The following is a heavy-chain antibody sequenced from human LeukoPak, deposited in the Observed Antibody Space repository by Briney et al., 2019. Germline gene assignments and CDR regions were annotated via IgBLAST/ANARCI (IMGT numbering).Heavy chain of an antibody. Sequence: SSETLSLTCTVSGGSISSYYWSWIRQPPGKGLEWIGYIYYSGSTNYNPSLKSRVTISVDTSKNQFSLKLSSVTAADTAVYYCASALSYGDYSNWFDPWGQGTLVTVSS. CDR3: ASALSYGDYSNWFDP. CDR2: IYYSGST. D-gene: IGHD4-17*01. CDR1: GGSISSYY. V-gene: IGHV4-59*01. J-gene: IGHJ5*02.